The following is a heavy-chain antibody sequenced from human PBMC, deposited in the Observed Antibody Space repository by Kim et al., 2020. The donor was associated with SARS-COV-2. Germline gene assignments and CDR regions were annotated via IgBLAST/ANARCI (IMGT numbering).Heavy chain of an antibody. Sequence: GGSLRLSCAASGFTFSSCAIHWVRQAPGKGLEWVAVISYDGSKKNYADSVKGRFTISRDNSKNTLYLQMNSLRAEDTALYSCARDPWSRLRGLTYSYFGMDVWGQGTTVTVSS. CDR3: ARDPWSRLRGLTYSYFGMDV. J-gene: IGHJ6*02. CDR2: ISYDGSKK. V-gene: IGHV3-30-3*01. D-gene: IGHD3-10*01. CDR1: GFTFSSCA.